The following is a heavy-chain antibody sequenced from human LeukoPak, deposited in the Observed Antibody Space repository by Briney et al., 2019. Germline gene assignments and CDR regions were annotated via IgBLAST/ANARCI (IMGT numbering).Heavy chain of an antibody. V-gene: IGHV6-1*01. D-gene: IGHD6-13*01. CDR1: GDSVSSNSAA. CDR2: TYYRSKWFK. J-gene: IGHJ4*02. CDR3: ARGGRSSSFYARKVFDY. Sequence: SQTLSLTCAISGDSVSSNSAAWNWIRQSPSRGFEWLGRTYYRSKWFKDYPVSVKSRVTINPDTSKNQFSLKLSSVTAADTAVYYCARGGRSSSFYARKVFDYWGQGTLVTVSS.